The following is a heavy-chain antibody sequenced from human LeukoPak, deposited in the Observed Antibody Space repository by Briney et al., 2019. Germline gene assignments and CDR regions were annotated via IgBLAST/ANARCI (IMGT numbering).Heavy chain of an antibody. V-gene: IGHV3-30*18. CDR1: GFSFDTYG. J-gene: IGHJ6*02. D-gene: IGHD1-1*01. CDR3: AKEKAIGTINYGLDV. CDR2: IAYDGSNK. Sequence: GRSLRLSCAASGFSFDTYGMLWVRQAPGKGLEWVAVIAYDGSNKYHADSVKGRFTISRDNSKNTLYLQMNSLRGEDTAIYCCAKEKAIGTINYGLDVWGPGTTVTVSS.